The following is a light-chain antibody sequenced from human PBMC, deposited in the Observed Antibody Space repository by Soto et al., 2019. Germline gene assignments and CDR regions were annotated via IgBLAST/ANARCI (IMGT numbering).Light chain of an antibody. Sequence: GDRVPITCRASQRISSWLAWYQQKPGKAPKLLIYDASSVESGVPSRFSGSGSGTEFTLTISSLQPDDFATYYCQQYNKRTFGQGTKVEIK. CDR1: QRISSW. CDR2: DAS. J-gene: IGKJ1*01. CDR3: QQYNKRT. V-gene: IGKV1-5*01.